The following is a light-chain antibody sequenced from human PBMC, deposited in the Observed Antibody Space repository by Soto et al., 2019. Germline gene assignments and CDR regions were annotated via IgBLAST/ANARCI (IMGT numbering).Light chain of an antibody. V-gene: IGLV2-8*01. Sequence: QSALTQPLSASGSPGQSVTISCTGTSSDPGDYKYVSWYQQHPGKAPKLIIYEVTQRPSGVPDRFSGSKSGNTASLTVSGLQAEDEADYYCRSNAGRNDLRVFGCGTKVTVL. CDR3: RSNAGRNDLRV. CDR1: SSDPGDYKY. J-gene: IGLJ3*02. CDR2: EVT.